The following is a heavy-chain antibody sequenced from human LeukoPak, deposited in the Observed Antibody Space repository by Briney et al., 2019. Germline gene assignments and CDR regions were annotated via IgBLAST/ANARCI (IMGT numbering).Heavy chain of an antibody. CDR3: ARGSVYYYDSSGYRMDY. J-gene: IGHJ4*02. CDR2: INTNTGNP. D-gene: IGHD3-22*01. CDR1: GYTFTSYA. V-gene: IGHV7-4-1*02. Sequence: ASVKVSCKASGYTFTSYAMNWVRQAPGQGLEWMGWINTNTGNPTYAQGFTGRIVFSLDTSVSTAYLQISSLKAEDTAVYYCARGSVYYYDSSGYRMDYWGQGTLVTVSS.